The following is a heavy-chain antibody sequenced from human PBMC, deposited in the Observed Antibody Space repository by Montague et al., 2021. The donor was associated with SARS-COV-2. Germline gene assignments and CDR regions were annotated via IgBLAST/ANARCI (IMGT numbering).Heavy chain of an antibody. J-gene: IGHJ4*02. V-gene: IGHV3-7*01. CDR1: GFSITNYW. CDR3: TREGLRAEDY. Sequence: SMRLSCAASGFSITNYWMGWVRQAPVKGLEWVAQINEDGSGRYHXDSVKGRFTISRDNTKNSLYLEMNTVRGEDTAVYYCTREGLRAEDYWGQGTLVTVSS. CDR2: INEDGSGR.